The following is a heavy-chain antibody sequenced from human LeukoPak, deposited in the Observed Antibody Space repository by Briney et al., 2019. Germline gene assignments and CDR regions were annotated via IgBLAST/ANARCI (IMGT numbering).Heavy chain of an antibody. CDR2: IYHSGST. Sequence: SETLSLTCTVSGYSISSGYYWGWIRQPPGKGLEWIGRIYHSGSTYYNPSLKSRVTISVDTSKNQYSLKLSSVTAADTAVYYCVGLQWYNWFDPWGQGTLVTVSS. V-gene: IGHV4-38-2*02. CDR3: VGLQWYNWFDP. J-gene: IGHJ5*02. D-gene: IGHD5-24*01. CDR1: GYSISSGYY.